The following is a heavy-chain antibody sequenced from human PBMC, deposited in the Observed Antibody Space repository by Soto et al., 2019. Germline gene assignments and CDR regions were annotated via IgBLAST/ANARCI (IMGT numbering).Heavy chain of an antibody. V-gene: IGHV3-23*01. CDR1: GFSFSDYA. D-gene: IGHD3-22*01. CDR2: ISRTGDSA. J-gene: IGHJ5*01. Sequence: EVHLLESGGALVQPGGSLTLSCAASGFSFSDYAMSWVRQAPGKRLEWVSSISRTGDSAYYADSVKGRFAISRDRSKNRLSLQMNSLRVEDMAVYYCAKGPDGSGYYHNWFDSWGQGTLITVSS. CDR3: AKGPDGSGYYHNWFDS.